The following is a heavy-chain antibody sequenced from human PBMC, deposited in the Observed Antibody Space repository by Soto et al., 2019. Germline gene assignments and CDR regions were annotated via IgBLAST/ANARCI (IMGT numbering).Heavy chain of an antibody. Sequence: QVQLQESGPGLVKPSQTLSLSCTVSGGSISSGGYYWSWIRQHPGKGLEWIGYIYYSGSTYYNPSLKSRVTISVDTSKNQFSLKLTSVTASDTAVYYCARDVGCSGGSCYLGYWGQGTLVTVSS. CDR2: IYYSGST. D-gene: IGHD2-15*01. J-gene: IGHJ4*02. CDR3: ARDVGCSGGSCYLGY. CDR1: GGSISSGGYY. V-gene: IGHV4-31*03.